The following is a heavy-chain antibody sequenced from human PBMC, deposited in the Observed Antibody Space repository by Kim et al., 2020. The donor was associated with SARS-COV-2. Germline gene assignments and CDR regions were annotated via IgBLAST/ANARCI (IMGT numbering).Heavy chain of an antibody. CDR2: TYYSGST. V-gene: IGHV4-59*01. CDR3: ARDRIGYCSSTSCSLHFDY. CDR1: GGSISSYS. Sequence: SETLSLTCTFSGGSISSYSWSWIRQPPGKGMEWVGYTYYSGSTDNNPSLKSRVTISVDTSKNQFSLKLSSVTAADTAVYYCARDRIGYCSSTSCSLHFDYWGQGTLVTVSS. J-gene: IGHJ4*02. D-gene: IGHD2-2*01.